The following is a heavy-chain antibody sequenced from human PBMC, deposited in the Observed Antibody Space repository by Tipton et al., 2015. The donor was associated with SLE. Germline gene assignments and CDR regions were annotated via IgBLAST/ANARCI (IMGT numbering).Heavy chain of an antibody. CDR3: ARVLLLYGRGAFDI. CDR2: IYYSGST. V-gene: IGHV4-39*01. Sequence: GLVKPSETLSLTCTVSGGSISSSSYYWGWIRQPPGKGLEWIGSIYYSGSTYYNPSLKSRVTISVDTSKNQFSLKLSSVTAADTAVYYCARVLLLYGRGAFDIWGQGTMVTVSS. J-gene: IGHJ3*02. D-gene: IGHD3-10*02. CDR1: GGSISSSSYY.